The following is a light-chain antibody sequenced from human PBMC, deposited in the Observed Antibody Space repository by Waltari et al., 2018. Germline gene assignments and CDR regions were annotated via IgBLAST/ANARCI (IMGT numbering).Light chain of an antibody. V-gene: IGKV4-1*01. Sequence: SLAVSLGERATINCKSSQSVLYNSNNKNYLAWYQQKPGQPPKLLIYWASTREFGVPDRFSGSGSGTDFTLTISSLQAEDVAVYYCQQYYSAPITFGQGTRLEIK. CDR1: QSVLYNSNNKNY. CDR3: QQYYSAPIT. J-gene: IGKJ5*01. CDR2: WAS.